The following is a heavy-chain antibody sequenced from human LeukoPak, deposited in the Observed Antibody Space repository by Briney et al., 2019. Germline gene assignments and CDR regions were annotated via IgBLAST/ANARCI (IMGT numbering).Heavy chain of an antibody. CDR2: ITSGDST. V-gene: IGHV3-23*01. CDR1: GFTFSSYA. CDR3: AKAPHGGNFYFDY. Sequence: GGSLRLSCAVSGFTFSSYAMNWVRQAPGKGLEWVSVITSGDSTYYADSVKGRFTISRDNSKNTLYLQMNSLRAEDTAVYYCAKAPHGGNFYFDYWGQGTQVTVSS. D-gene: IGHD4-23*01. J-gene: IGHJ4*02.